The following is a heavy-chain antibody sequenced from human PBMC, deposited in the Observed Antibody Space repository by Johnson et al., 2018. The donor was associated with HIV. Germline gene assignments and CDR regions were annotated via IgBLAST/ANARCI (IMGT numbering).Heavy chain of an antibody. V-gene: IGHV3-15*05. CDR3: ARLIGYDSSGKAFDM. D-gene: IGHD3-22*01. CDR1: GFTFSNAW. J-gene: IGHJ3*02. CDR2: IKSKTDGGTT. Sequence: VQLVESGGGVVQPGGSLRLSCAASGFTFSNAWMSWVRQAPGKGLEWVGRIKSKTDGGTTDYAAPVKGRFTISRDNAKNSLYLQMNSLRAEDTALYYCARLIGYDSSGKAFDMWGQGTMVIVSS.